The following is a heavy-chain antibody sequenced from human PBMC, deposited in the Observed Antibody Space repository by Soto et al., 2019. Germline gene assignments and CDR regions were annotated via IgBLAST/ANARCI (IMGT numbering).Heavy chain of an antibody. V-gene: IGHV3-74*01. D-gene: IGHD3-10*01. CDR1: GFTFSSYW. Sequence: EVQLVESGGNLVQPGGSLRLSCAASGFTFSSYWIHWVRQPPWKGLLWVSRINTDGSTTNYADSVKGRFTISRDNAKNTLYLQMNSLRAEDTAVDYCARGASGNYYLDYWGQGALVTISS. J-gene: IGHJ4*02. CDR3: ARGASGNYYLDY. CDR2: INTDGSTT.